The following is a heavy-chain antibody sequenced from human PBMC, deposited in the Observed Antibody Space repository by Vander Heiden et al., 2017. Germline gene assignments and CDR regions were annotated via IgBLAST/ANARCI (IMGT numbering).Heavy chain of an antibody. Sequence: QVQLVQSGAEVKKPGSSVKVSCNASGGTFSSYAISWVRQAPGQGLEWMGGIIPIFGTANYAQKCQGRVTITADESTSTAYMELSSLRSEDTAVYYCARGQAARPRGGNDYWVQGTLVTVSS. J-gene: IGHJ4*02. D-gene: IGHD6-6*01. CDR3: ARGQAARPRGGNDY. CDR1: GGTFSSYA. CDR2: IIPIFGTA. V-gene: IGHV1-69*01.